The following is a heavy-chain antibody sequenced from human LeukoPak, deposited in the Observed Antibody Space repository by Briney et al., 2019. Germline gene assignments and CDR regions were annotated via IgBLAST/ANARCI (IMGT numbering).Heavy chain of an antibody. V-gene: IGHV1-2*04. CDR3: ARGATTYPPFLFDY. J-gene: IGHJ4*02. CDR1: GYTFTGYY. Sequence: GASVKVSCKASGYTFTGYYMHWVRQAPGQGLEWMGWINPNSGGTNYAQKFQGWVTMTRDTSISTAYMELSRLRSDDTAVYYCARGATTYPPFLFDYWGQGTLVTVSS. D-gene: IGHD1-26*01. CDR2: INPNSGGT.